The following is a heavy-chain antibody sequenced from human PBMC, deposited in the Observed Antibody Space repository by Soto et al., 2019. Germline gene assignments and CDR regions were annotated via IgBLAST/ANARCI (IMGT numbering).Heavy chain of an antibody. J-gene: IGHJ5*02. CDR2: IYYSGST. CDR1: GGSISSYY. V-gene: IGHV4-59*01. CDR3: ARALTYCSSTSCYRGPWFDP. D-gene: IGHD2-2*01. Sequence: QVQLQESGPGLVKPSETLSLTCTVSGGSISSYYWSWFRQPPGKGLEWIGYIYYSGSTNYNPSLKSRVTISVETSKNQFSLKLSSVTAADTAVYYCARALTYCSSTSCYRGPWFDPWGQGTLVTVSS.